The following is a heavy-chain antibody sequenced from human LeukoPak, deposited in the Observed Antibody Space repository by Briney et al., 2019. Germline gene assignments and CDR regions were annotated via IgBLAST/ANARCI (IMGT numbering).Heavy chain of an antibody. CDR1: GDSVSTNNAA. CDR2: TYFRSKWYN. J-gene: IGHJ4*02. Sequence: SQTPSLTCAISGDSVSTNNAAWNWIRQSPSRGLEWLGWTYFRSKWYNDYAVSVKSRINISADTSKNQFSLHLNSVTPDDTAVYFCARDGAVPLDSWGQGTLVTVSS. V-gene: IGHV6-1*01. CDR3: ARDGAVPLDS. D-gene: IGHD3-16*01.